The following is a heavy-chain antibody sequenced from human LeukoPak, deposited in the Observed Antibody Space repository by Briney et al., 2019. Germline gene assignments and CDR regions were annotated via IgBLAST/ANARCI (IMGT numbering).Heavy chain of an antibody. CDR1: GFNFSSYA. CDR2: ISYDGSNK. D-gene: IGHD3-22*01. Sequence: GGSLRLSCAASGFNFSSYAMHWVRQAPGKGLEWVAVISYDGSNKYYADSVKGRFTISRDNSKNTLYLQMNSLRAEDTAVYYCARDGTMIALVGFDYWGQGTLVTVSS. J-gene: IGHJ4*02. V-gene: IGHV3-30-3*01. CDR3: ARDGTMIALVGFDY.